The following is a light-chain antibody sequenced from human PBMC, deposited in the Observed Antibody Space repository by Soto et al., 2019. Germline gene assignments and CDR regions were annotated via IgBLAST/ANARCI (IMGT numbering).Light chain of an antibody. CDR3: SSYTGATTLVV. J-gene: IGLJ3*02. V-gene: IGLV2-14*01. CDR1: SSDVGRYNY. CDR2: EVN. Sequence: QSALTQPASVSGSPGQSITISCTGTSSDVGRYNYVAWYQQHPGVAPKLLIYEVNYRPSGVSNRFSGSKSGNTASLTISGLQTEDEADYYCSSYTGATTLVVFGGGTKLTFL.